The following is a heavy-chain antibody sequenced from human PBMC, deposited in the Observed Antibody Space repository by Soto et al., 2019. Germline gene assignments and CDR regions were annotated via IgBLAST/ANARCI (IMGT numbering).Heavy chain of an antibody. CDR3: ATYQKRWLQSGTGDY. Sequence: PGGSLRLSCAASGFTFSSYGMHWVRQAPGKGLEWVAVISYDGSNKYYADSVKGRFTISRDNSKNTLYLQMNSLRAEDTAVYYCATYQKRWLQSGTGDYWGQGTLVTVSS. CDR2: ISYDGSNK. CDR1: GFTFSSYG. V-gene: IGHV3-30*03. D-gene: IGHD3-10*01. J-gene: IGHJ4*02.